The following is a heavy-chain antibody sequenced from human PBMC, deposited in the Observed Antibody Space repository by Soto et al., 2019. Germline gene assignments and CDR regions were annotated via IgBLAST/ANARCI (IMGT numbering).Heavy chain of an antibody. J-gene: IGHJ4*02. CDR3: AHTIADQSLRYYFDY. Sequence: QITLKESGPPLVKPTQPLTLTCTFSGFSLSTSEVGVGWIRQPPGKALEWLALIYWNDDKRYSPSLKSRLTITKDTSKHQVVLTMTNMDPVDTATYYCAHTIADQSLRYYFDYWGQGTLVTVSS. V-gene: IGHV2-5*01. D-gene: IGHD6-13*01. CDR2: IYWNDDK. CDR1: GFSLSTSEVG.